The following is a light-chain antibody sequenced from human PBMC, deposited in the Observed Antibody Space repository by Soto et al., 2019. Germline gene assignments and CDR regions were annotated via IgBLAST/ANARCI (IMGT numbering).Light chain of an antibody. V-gene: IGKV3-20*01. CDR1: QRISGTY. CDR2: GAS. CDR3: QHYGYSPWT. J-gene: IGKJ1*01. Sequence: ELVLTQSPDTLSLSPGERATLSCRASQRISGTYLAWYQQKPGQAPRLVIYGASSRATGIPDRFSGSGSGTDFTLTISRLEPEDFVVYFCQHYGYSPWTFGHGTKVEVK.